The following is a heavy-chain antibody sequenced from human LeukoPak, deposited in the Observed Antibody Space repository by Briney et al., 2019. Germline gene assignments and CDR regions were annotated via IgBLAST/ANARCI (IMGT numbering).Heavy chain of an antibody. J-gene: IGHJ4*02. Sequence: SETLSLTCTVSGGSISSYYWGWIRQPPEKGLEWIGSIYYTGGTHYSSSLKSRVTMSVDTSKNQFSLKLNSVTAADTAVYYCARHGGTRITLVEVYYFDYWGQGTLVTVSS. CDR3: ARHGGTRITLVEVYYFDY. CDR2: IYYTGGT. V-gene: IGHV4-39*01. CDR1: GGSISSYY. D-gene: IGHD4-11*01.